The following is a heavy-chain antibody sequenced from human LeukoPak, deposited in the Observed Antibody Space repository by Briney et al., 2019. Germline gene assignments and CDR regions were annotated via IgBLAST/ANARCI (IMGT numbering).Heavy chain of an antibody. CDR3: ARDLNWETY. CDR1: RFTFSSYG. Sequence: GGSLRLSCAASRFTFSSYGMHWVRQAPGKGLEWVAYTQYDGSNEQYADSVKGRFSISRDSSKNILYLQMNSLRDEDTAVYYCARDLNWETYWGQGTLVSVSS. CDR2: TQYDGSNE. D-gene: IGHD7-27*01. V-gene: IGHV3-30*02. J-gene: IGHJ4*02.